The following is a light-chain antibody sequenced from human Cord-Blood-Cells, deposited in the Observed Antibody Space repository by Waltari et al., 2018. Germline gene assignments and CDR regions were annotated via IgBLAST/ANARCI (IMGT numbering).Light chain of an antibody. J-gene: IGKJ2*03. CDR3: QQYGSSPYS. Sequence: EIVLTQSPGTLSLSPGARATLSCRASQSVSSSYLAWYQQKPGQAPRLLIYGASSRATGIPDRFSGSGSGTDFTLTISRLEPEYFAVYYWQQYGSSPYSFGQGTKLEIK. V-gene: IGKV3-20*01. CDR1: QSVSSSY. CDR2: GAS.